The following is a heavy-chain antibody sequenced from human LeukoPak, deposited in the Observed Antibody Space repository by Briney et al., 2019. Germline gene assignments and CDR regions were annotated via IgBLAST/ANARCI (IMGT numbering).Heavy chain of an antibody. V-gene: IGHV4-4*07. J-gene: IGHJ4*02. CDR1: GGSISSYY. CDR3: ARDQYYYGSGSHPFDY. Sequence: SETLSLTCTVSGGSISSYYWSWIRQPAGKGLEWIGRIYTSGSTNYNPSLKSRVTMSVDTSKNQFSLKLSSVTAADTAVYYCARDQYYYGSGSHPFDYWGQGTLVTVSS. D-gene: IGHD3-10*01. CDR2: IYTSGST.